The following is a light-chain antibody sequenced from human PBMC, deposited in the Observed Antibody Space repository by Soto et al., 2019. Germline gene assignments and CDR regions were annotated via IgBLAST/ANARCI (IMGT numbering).Light chain of an antibody. CDR1: QDITNY. J-gene: IGKJ2*01. CDR3: QQYDDFPYT. Sequence: DIQMTQSPSSLSASVGDTVTVTCQASQDITNYLHWYQQIPGKAPKVLIYDASNLKAGVPSRFSGSGSGTDFTLTISNLQYDDIATYYCQQYDDFPYTFGQGTKLEI. CDR2: DAS. V-gene: IGKV1-33*01.